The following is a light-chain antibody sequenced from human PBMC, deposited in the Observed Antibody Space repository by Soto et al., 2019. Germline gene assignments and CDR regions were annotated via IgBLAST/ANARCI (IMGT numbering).Light chain of an antibody. CDR1: SSDVGGYNY. Sequence: QSALTQPRSVSGSPGQSVTISCTGTSSDVGGYNYVSWYQQHPGIAPQLIIYDITKRPSGVPDRFSGSKSGNTASLTISGLQAEDEADYYCCSYGGSYSWVFGGGTKLTVL. V-gene: IGLV2-11*01. CDR2: DIT. J-gene: IGLJ3*02. CDR3: CSYGGSYSWV.